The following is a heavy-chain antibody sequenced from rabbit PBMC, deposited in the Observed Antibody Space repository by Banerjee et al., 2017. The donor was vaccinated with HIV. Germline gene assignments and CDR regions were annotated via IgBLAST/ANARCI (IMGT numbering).Heavy chain of an antibody. CDR1: GFTLSTSYW. CDR3: ARGDAVNTYYTSF. V-gene: IGHV1S45*01. J-gene: IGHJ6*01. Sequence: QEQLEESGGDLVKPEGSLTLTCTASGFTLSTSYWICWVRQAPGKGLEWIACIYTGSSGNIYYASWAKGRFTISKTSSTTVTLQMTSLAAADTATYFCARGDAVNTYYTSFWGPGTLVTVS. D-gene: IGHD8-1*01. CDR2: IYTGSSGNI.